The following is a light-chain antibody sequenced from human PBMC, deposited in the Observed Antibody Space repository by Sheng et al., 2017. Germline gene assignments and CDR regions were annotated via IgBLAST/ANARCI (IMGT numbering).Light chain of an antibody. Sequence: DIQMTQSPSSLSASVGDRVTITCQATQDIYKYLNWYQQKPGKAPKLLIYAASTLQSGVPSRFSGSGSGTEFTLTISSLQPEDFATYYCQQLNSYPLTFGGGTKVEIK. CDR1: QDIYKY. CDR2: AAS. J-gene: IGKJ4*01. CDR3: QQLNSYPLT. V-gene: IGKV1-9*01.